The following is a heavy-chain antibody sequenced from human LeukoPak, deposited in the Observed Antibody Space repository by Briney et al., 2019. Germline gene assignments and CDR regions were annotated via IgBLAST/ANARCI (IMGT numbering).Heavy chain of an antibody. D-gene: IGHD3/OR15-3a*01. CDR3: ARQTGSGLFILP. J-gene: IGHJ4*02. CDR1: GLSISSSNSY. V-gene: IGHV4-39*01. CDR2: IYYSGNT. Sequence: SETLSLTCTVSGLSISSSNSYWGWIRQPPGKGLEWIGSIYYSGNTYYDASLKSQVSISIATSKNQFSLRLTSVTAADTAVYYCARQTGSGLFILPGGQGTLVTVSS.